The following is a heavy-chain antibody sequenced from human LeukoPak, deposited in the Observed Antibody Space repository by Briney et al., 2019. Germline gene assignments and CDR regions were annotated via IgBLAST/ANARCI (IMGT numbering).Heavy chain of an antibody. D-gene: IGHD5-12*01. CDR2: IIPIFGTA. CDR1: GGTFSSYA. V-gene: IGHV1-69*13. Sequence: WASVTVSCKASGGTFSSYAISWVRQAPGQGLEWMGGIIPIFGTANYAQKFQGRVTITADESTSTAYMELSSLRSEDTAVYYCATGGYSGYYYGMDVWGQGTTVTVSS. J-gene: IGHJ6*02. CDR3: ATGGYSGYYYGMDV.